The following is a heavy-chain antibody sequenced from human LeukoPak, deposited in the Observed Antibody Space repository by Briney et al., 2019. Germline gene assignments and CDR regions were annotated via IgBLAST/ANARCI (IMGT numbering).Heavy chain of an antibody. Sequence: ASVKVSRKASGYTFTSYGISWVRQAPGQGLEWMGWISAYNGNTNYAQKLQGRVTMTTDTSTSTAYMELRSLRSDDTAVYYCARDRVRLDTAMVTLSNWGQGTLVTVSS. D-gene: IGHD5-18*01. CDR3: ARDRVRLDTAMVTLSN. V-gene: IGHV1-18*01. CDR1: GYTFTSYG. CDR2: ISAYNGNT. J-gene: IGHJ4*02.